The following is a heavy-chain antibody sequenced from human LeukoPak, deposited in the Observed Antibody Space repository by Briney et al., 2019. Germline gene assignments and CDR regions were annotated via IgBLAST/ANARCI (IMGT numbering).Heavy chain of an antibody. CDR3: ARDLTSYDSSGPSYFDY. D-gene: IGHD3-22*01. Sequence: GGSLRLSCAASGFTLSNYWMSWVRQAPGKGLEWVANIKQDGGETYFVDSVKGRFTVSRDNAKNSLYLQMNGLRAEDTAIYYCARDLTSYDSSGPSYFDYWGQGTLVTVSS. CDR2: IKQDGGET. V-gene: IGHV3-7*01. CDR1: GFTLSNYW. J-gene: IGHJ4*02.